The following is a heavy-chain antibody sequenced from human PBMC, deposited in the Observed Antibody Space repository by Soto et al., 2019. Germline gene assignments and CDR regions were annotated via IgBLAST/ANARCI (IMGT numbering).Heavy chain of an antibody. V-gene: IGHV3-48*01. CDR1: GFSFRSYA. CDR2: ISVGSGSI. Sequence: EEQLVESGGGLVQPGGSLRVSCAASGFSFRSYAMNWVRQAPGKGLEWVSYISVGSGSIFYADSVKGRFTISRDDAKNLLCLRVNATGGDYSAVYCCVRDESWAFDIWGQGTMVTVSS. J-gene: IGHJ3*02. CDR3: VRDESWAFDI.